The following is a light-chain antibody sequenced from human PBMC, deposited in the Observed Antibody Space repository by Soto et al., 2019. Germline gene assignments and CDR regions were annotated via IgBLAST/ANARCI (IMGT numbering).Light chain of an antibody. V-gene: IGKV1-39*01. CDR3: QQSYSNPWT. CDR1: QSISSY. Sequence: DIQMTQSPSSLSASVGDRVTITCRASQSISSYLNWYQQKPGKAPKRLIYAASSLQSGVPSRFSGSGSGTDFTLTISSLQPEDFTTYYCQQSYSNPWTFGQGTQVEIK. CDR2: AAS. J-gene: IGKJ1*01.